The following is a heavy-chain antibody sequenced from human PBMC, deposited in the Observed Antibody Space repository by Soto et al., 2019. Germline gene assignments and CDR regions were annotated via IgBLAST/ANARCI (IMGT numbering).Heavy chain of an antibody. J-gene: IGHJ4*02. V-gene: IGHV3-33*01. CDR2: IWYDGSNK. D-gene: IGHD2-2*01. CDR1: GLTFSSSG. Sequence: QVQLVESGGGVVQPGSSLRLSCEASGLTFSSSGMHWVRQAPGKGLGWVAVIWYDGSNKYYADSVKGRFTISRDNSKNPLYLQMNSLRDEETAVYYCARDYLVVPHRVIDYWGQGTLVTVSS. CDR3: ARDYLVVPHRVIDY.